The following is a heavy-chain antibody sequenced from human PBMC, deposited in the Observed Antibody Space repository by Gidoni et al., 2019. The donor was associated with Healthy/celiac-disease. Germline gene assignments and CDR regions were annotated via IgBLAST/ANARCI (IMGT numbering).Heavy chain of an antibody. Sequence: EMQLLASGGGLVQHGESLRLSCTASGFTFPSYDISWVRQAPGQGLEWVSAISGSGGSTYYADAVKGRFTISRDNSKNTRYLQMNSLRAEDTAVYYCAKLPGIARAGWFDPWGQGTLVTVSS. D-gene: IGHD6-13*01. CDR3: AKLPGIARAGWFDP. J-gene: IGHJ5*02. CDR2: ISGSGGST. CDR1: GFTFPSYD. V-gene: IGHV3-23*01.